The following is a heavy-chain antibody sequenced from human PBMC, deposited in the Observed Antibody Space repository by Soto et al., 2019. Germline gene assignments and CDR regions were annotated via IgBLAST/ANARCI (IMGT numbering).Heavy chain of an antibody. J-gene: IGHJ3*02. V-gene: IGHV4-31*03. CDR2: IHSSGST. Sequence: QVQLQESGPGLVKPSQTLSLTCSVSGGSISRGGFYWNWIRQHPEKRLEWIGFIHSSGSTYYNPSLKSRVTISADTSKNQFSLNLSSLTAADTAAYYCARDRGSYHDALDIWGHGTMVTVSS. CDR1: GGSISRGGFY. CDR3: ARDRGSYHDALDI. D-gene: IGHD1-26*01.